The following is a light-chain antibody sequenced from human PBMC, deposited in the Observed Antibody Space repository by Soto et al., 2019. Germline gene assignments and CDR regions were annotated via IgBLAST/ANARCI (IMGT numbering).Light chain of an antibody. V-gene: IGKV2-28*01. CDR3: MQALQTPYT. Sequence: DIVMTQSPLSLPVTPGEPASISCRSSQSLVHRDGHTFFDWYLQKPGHSPQLLIYWGSYRAPGVPDRFSGSESGTDFTLKISRVEAEDVGVYYCMQALQTPYTFGQGTKLEIK. CDR2: WGS. CDR1: QSLVHRDGHTF. J-gene: IGKJ2*01.